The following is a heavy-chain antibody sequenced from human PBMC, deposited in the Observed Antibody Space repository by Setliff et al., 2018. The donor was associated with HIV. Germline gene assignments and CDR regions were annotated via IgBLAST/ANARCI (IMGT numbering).Heavy chain of an antibody. CDR1: GGSITGHY. J-gene: IGHJ3*02. CDR3: ASATKLLTGYTEI. CDR2: IHYSGSS. Sequence: SETLSLTCTVSGGSITGHYWSWIRQPPGKGLEWIGYIHYSGSSNYNPSLKSRVSISLDTSKKQVSLKLNSVTAADTAVYYCASATKLLTGYTEIWGQGTMVTVSS. D-gene: IGHD1-1*01. V-gene: IGHV4-59*11.